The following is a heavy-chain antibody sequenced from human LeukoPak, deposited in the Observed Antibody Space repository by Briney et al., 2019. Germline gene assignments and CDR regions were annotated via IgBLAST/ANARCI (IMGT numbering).Heavy chain of an antibody. CDR2: ISGSGGST. Sequence: GGSLRLSCAVSGFTFSSYAMSWVRQAPGKGLEWVSAISGSGGSTYYADSVKGRFTISRDNSKNTLYLQMNSLRAEDTAVYYCAKDREGGYSYGPNWFDPWGQGTLVTVSS. V-gene: IGHV3-23*01. D-gene: IGHD5-18*01. J-gene: IGHJ5*02. CDR1: GFTFSSYA. CDR3: AKDREGGYSYGPNWFDP.